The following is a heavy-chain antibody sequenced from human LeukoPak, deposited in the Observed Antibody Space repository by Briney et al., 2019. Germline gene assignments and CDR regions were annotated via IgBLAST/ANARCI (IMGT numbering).Heavy chain of an antibody. CDR2: IYYSGST. D-gene: IGHD1-26*01. CDR1: GGSISSYY. Sequence: SETLSLTCTVSGGSISSYYWSWIRQPPGKGLEWIGYIYYSGSTNYNPSLKSRVTISVDTSKNQLSLELRSVTAADTAVYFCARSMYSGTYWGSFHFWGQGTQVTASS. CDR3: ARSMYSGTYWGSFHF. J-gene: IGHJ4*02. V-gene: IGHV4-59*12.